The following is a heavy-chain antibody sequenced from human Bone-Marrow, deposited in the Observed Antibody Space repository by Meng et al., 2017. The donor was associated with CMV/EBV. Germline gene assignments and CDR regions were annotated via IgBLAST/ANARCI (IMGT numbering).Heavy chain of an antibody. CDR2: IRSKSDGGTT. Sequence: GESLKISCTASGFTFSNTWMSWVRQAPGKGLEWVGRIRSKSDGGTTYYAAPVKGRFTISRDDASPTLYLQMNSLQTEDTGVYFCTSGKVAYCSSSSCGNDDYWGQGTRVTVSS. J-gene: IGHJ4*02. V-gene: IGHV3-15*01. D-gene: IGHD2-2*01. CDR1: GFTFSNTW. CDR3: TSGKVAYCSSSSCGNDDY.